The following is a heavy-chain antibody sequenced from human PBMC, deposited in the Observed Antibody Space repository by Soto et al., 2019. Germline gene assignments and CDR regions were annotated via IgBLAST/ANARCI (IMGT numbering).Heavy chain of an antibody. CDR3: ERLSTWGSGISYFDY. V-gene: IGHV4-39*01. CDR2: IYYSWIT. CDR1: GVSISSSSYY. D-gene: IGHD3-10*01. Sequence: QLQLQESGQGLVKPSETLSLTCTVSGVSISSSSYYWGWIRQPPGNVLEWIGSIYYSWITYYNPSRKSPVTISVDTSKNQFSLKMSSVAAADTAVYSCERLSTWGSGISYFDYWGQGTLVTVSS. J-gene: IGHJ4*02.